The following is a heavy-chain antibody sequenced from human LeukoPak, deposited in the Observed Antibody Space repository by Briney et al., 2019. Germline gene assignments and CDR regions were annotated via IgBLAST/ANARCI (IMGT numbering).Heavy chain of an antibody. V-gene: IGHV4-4*02. CDR2: IYHSGGT. D-gene: IGHD6-19*01. CDR1: GGSISSTNW. J-gene: IGHJ4*02. CDR3: ARASAVAGTRDLDY. Sequence: SETLSLTCAVSGGSISSTNWWTWVRQPPGKGLAWIGEIYHSGGTNYNPSLKSRVTISLDKSKNQFSLKLSSVTAADTAVYYCARASAVAGTRDLDYWGQGTLVTVSS.